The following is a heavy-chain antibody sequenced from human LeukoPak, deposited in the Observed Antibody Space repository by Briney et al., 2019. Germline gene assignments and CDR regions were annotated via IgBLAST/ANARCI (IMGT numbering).Heavy chain of an antibody. D-gene: IGHD3-9*01. CDR3: ARDILTGYSNY. CDR2: INPNSGGT. CDR1: GYTFTGYH. Sequence: GASVKVSCKASGYTFTGYHVHWVRQAPGQGLEWMGWINPNSGGTNYAQKFQGRVTMTRDTSISTAYMELSRLRSDDTAVYYCARDILTGYSNYWGQGTLVTVSS. V-gene: IGHV1-2*02. J-gene: IGHJ4*02.